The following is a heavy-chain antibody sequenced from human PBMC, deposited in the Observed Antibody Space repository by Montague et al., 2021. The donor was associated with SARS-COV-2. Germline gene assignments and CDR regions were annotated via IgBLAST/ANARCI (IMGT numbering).Heavy chain of an antibody. CDR3: ARLPRAGITFYYCYGTDV. CDR1: GFSLSTSGMC. D-gene: IGHD3-10*01. CDR2: IDWDDDK. Sequence: PALVKPTQTLTLTCTFSGFSLSTSGMCVSWIRQPPGKALEWLALIDWDDDKYYSTSLKTRLTISKDTSKNQVVLTMTNMDPVDTATYYCARLPRAGITFYYCYGTDVWGQGTTVTVSS. V-gene: IGHV2-70*01. J-gene: IGHJ6*02.